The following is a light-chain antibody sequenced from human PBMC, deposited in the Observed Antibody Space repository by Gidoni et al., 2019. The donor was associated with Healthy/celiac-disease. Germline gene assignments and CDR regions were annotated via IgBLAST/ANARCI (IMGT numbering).Light chain of an antibody. CDR1: QCLSSY. V-gene: IGKV1-39*01. J-gene: IGKJ4*01. CDR3: QQSYGTPRA. CDR2: AAS. Sequence: DIQMNQYPSSLSASVGDRVTITCRASQCLSSYLNWYQQKPGKAPKLLVDAASSLQSGVPLRINGSGSRTDFTLTISSLQPGDFATYCCQQSYGTPRAFGRGTKVEIK.